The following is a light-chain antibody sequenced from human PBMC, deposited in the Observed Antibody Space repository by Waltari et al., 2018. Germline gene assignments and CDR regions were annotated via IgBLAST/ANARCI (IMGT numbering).Light chain of an antibody. V-gene: IGLV6-57*04. J-gene: IGLJ3*02. Sequence: NFMLTQPHSVSESPGKTVTISCTRSSGSIASNYVQCYPQRPGSAPPTVIGEYNRSPSGVPDRFSGSTDSASNSPSLTISGLKTEDEADYYCQSYDVSNPDWVFGGGTKLTVL. CDR2: EYN. CDR3: QSYDVSNPDWV. CDR1: SGSIASNY.